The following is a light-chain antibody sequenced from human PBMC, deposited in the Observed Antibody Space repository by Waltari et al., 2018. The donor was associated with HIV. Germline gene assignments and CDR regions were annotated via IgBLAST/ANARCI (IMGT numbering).Light chain of an antibody. CDR3: QAWDSNTGGYVL. CDR1: KLGDQY. CDR2: QDI. Sequence: SYELTQAPSVSVSPGQTASIICSGDKLGDQYAYWYHQRPGESPVLVMYQDINGPSGIPERFSGSNSGNTVTLTISGTQAIDEGDYYCQAWDSNTGGYVLFGGGTKLTVL. V-gene: IGLV3-1*01. J-gene: IGLJ2*01.